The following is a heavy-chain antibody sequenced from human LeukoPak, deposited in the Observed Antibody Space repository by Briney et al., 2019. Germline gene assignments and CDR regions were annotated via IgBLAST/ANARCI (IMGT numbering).Heavy chain of an antibody. V-gene: IGHV4-39*01. CDR2: IHYSGHT. Sequence: SETLSLTCTISGGSISDSDFYWGWIRQAPGQGLEWIGNIHYSGHTYYNPSLSSRVAISVVTSNQFSLRLTSVTAADTAVYHCARSYCTGATGPRRWFHPWGQGTLLTVSS. CDR1: GGSISDSDFY. J-gene: IGHJ5*02. D-gene: IGHD2-8*02. CDR3: ARSYCTGATGPRRWFHP.